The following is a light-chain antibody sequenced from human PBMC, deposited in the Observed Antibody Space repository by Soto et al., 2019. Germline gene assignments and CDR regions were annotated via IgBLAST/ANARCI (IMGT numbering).Light chain of an antibody. J-gene: IGKJ1*01. Sequence: EIVLTQSPGTLSLSPGERATLSCRASQSVSSSSLAWYQQEPGQAPRLLIYGASSRATGIPDRFSGSESGTDFTLTISRLEPEDFAVYYCQQYGSSPTFGQGTKVDIK. CDR3: QQYGSSPT. CDR1: QSVSSSS. V-gene: IGKV3-20*01. CDR2: GAS.